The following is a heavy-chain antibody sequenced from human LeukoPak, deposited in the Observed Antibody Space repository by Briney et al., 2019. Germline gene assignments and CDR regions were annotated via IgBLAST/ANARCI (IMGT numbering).Heavy chain of an antibody. D-gene: IGHD1-26*01. J-gene: IGHJ4*02. Sequence: GGSLRLSCVASGFTFSSYWIHWVRQAPGKGLVWVSRINGDGGSTDYADSVKGRFTTSRDNAKNSLYLQMNSLRAEDTAVYYCAGGSRGAFDYWGQGTLVTVSS. CDR3: AGGSRGAFDY. CDR2: INGDGGST. V-gene: IGHV3-74*01. CDR1: GFTFSSYW.